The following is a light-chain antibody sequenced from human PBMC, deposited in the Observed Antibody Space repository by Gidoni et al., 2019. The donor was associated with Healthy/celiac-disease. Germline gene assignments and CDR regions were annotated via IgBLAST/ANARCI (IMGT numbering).Light chain of an antibody. V-gene: IGKV1-39*01. CDR3: QQSYSTPPET. CDR1: QSISSY. Sequence: DIQMTQSPSSLSASVGDRVTITCRASQSISSYLNWYQQKPGKAPKRLIYAASSLQSGVPSRFSGSGSGTDFTLTISSLQPEDFATYYCQQSYSTPPETFXXXTKLEIK. J-gene: IGKJ2*01. CDR2: AAS.